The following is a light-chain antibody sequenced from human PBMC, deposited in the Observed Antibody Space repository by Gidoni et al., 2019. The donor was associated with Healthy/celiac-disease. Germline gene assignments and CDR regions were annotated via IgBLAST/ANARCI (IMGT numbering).Light chain of an antibody. CDR1: QSVSSY. V-gene: IGKV3-11*01. J-gene: IGKJ4*01. CDR2: DAS. CDR3: QQRSNWPRT. Sequence: IVLTQSPATLSLSLGERATLSCRASQSVSSYLAWYQQKPGQAPRLLIYDASNRAPGIPARFSGSGSGTDFTLTISSLEPEDFAVYYCQQRSNWPRTFGGGTKVEIK.